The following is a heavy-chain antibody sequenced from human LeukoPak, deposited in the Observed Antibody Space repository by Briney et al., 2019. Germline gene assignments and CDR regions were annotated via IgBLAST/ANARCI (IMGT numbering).Heavy chain of an antibody. CDR1: GYTFTCYY. V-gene: IGHV1-2*02. J-gene: IGHJ4*02. Sequence: GASVKVSFKASGYTFTCYYMHWVRQAPGQGLEWMGWINPNSGGTNYAQKFQGRVTMTRDTSISTAYMELSRLRSDDTAVYYCARVLRHSGSSNDYWGQGTLVTVSS. CDR2: INPNSGGT. D-gene: IGHD1-26*01. CDR3: ARVLRHSGSSNDY.